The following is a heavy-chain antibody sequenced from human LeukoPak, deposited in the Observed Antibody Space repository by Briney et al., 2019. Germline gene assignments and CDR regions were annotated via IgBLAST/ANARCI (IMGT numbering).Heavy chain of an antibody. CDR1: GGSIRSYY. CDR3: ARDQSRYSYGTNAFDI. J-gene: IGHJ3*02. Sequence: SETLSLTCTVSGGSIRSYYWSWIRQPPGKGLEWIGYIYYSGSTNYNPSLRSRVTISVDTSKNQFSLKLSSVTAADTAVYYCARDQSRYSYGTNAFDIWGQGTMVTVSS. CDR2: IYYSGST. V-gene: IGHV4-59*12. D-gene: IGHD5-18*01.